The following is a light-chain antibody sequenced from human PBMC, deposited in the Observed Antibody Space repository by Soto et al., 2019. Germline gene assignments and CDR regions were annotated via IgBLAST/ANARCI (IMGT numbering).Light chain of an antibody. CDR3: QSYDNSLSGPVV. Sequence: QLVLTQPPSVSGAPGQKVTISCTGSSSNIGAGYDVHWYQQLPGTAPKLLIYGNNNRPSGVPDRFSGSRSGTSASLAITGLQAEDEADYYCQSYDNSLSGPVVFGGGTKLTVL. CDR2: GNN. V-gene: IGLV1-40*01. J-gene: IGLJ2*01. CDR1: SSNIGAGYD.